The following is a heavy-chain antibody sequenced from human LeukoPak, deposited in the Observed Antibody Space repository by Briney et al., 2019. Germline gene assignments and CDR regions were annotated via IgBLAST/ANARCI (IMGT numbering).Heavy chain of an antibody. V-gene: IGHV3-49*03. D-gene: IGHD4-17*01. J-gene: IGHJ4*02. CDR3: SRGLHDYGDSNYYFDQ. Sequence: GGSLRLSCTASGFSFGDDAWSWFRQAPGRGLEFVSFIRKKGYGETTDYAASVRGRFTISRDDAKSTAYLQMNSLEIEDTALYYCSRGLHDYGDSNYYFDQWGRGTQVTASS. CDR2: IRKKGYGETT. CDR1: GFSFGDDA.